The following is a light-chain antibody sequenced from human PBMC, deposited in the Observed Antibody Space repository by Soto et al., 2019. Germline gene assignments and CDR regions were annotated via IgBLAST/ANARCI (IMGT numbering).Light chain of an antibody. Sequence: EIVLTQSPATLSLSPGERATLSCRASQSVSSYLAWYQQKPGQAPRLLIYDASNRATGIPARFSGSGSGTDFTLTISSLEPEDLAVYYCQQRSNWPPLLTFGGGTKVEIK. CDR1: QSVSSY. CDR2: DAS. J-gene: IGKJ4*01. CDR3: QQRSNWPPLLT. V-gene: IGKV3-11*01.